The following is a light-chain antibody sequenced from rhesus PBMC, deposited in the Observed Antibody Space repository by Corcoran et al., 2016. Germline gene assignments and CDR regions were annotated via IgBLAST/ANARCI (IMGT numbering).Light chain of an antibody. V-gene: IGKV3-35*01. CDR3: QQESNWPLT. CDR2: DAS. CDR1: QSVNSN. Sequence: ETVMTQSPATLSLSPGERATLACRASQSVNSNLAWYQQKPGQAPRLLIYDASNRATGIPHRLSGSGSGTDFPLTISSLEPEDVGVYYCQQESNWPLTFGGGTKVEIK. J-gene: IGKJ4*01.